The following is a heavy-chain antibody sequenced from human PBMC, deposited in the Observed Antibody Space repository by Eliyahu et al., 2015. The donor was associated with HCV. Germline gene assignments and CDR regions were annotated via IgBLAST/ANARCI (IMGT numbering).Heavy chain of an antibody. CDR2: FDYSGGT. J-gene: IGHJ5*02. V-gene: IGHV4-59*01. CDR1: GDSISGYN. Sequence: QVQLQESGPGLVKPSETLSLTCTVSGDSISGYNWNWIRQPPGKGLEWIGNFDYSGGTNYNPSLKSRVTISADTSNNYVSLKVNSATAADTAIYYCAKNAGDGELHPWGQGTLVTVSS. CDR3: AKNAGDGELHP. D-gene: IGHD1-26*01.